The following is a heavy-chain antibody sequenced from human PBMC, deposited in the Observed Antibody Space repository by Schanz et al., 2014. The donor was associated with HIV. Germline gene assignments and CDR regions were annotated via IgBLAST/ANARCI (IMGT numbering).Heavy chain of an antibody. V-gene: IGHV1-18*01. CDR1: GYTFSSYS. CDR2: ISAYNGHP. J-gene: IGHJ4*02. Sequence: QVQLVQSGTEVKKPGASVRVSCKASGYTFSSYSLSWVRQAPGQGLEWMGWISAYNGHPHYGQKFQGRFTMTSDTSTSTAYMELRNLRSDDTAVYYCARGYCSGGTCYSGDYWGQGTLVTVSS. CDR3: ARGYCSGGTCYSGDY. D-gene: IGHD2-15*01.